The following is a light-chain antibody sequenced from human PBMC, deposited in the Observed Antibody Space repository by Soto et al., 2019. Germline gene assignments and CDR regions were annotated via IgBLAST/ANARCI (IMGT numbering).Light chain of an antibody. V-gene: IGKV1-9*01. J-gene: IGKJ2*01. CDR3: QQLNSYPT. CDR2: AAS. Sequence: IQLTQSPSSLSASVGDRVTITCRASQGISSYLAWYQQKPVKAPKLLIYAASTLQSGVPSRFSGSGSGTDFTLTISILQPEDFATYYCQQLNSYPTFGQGTKLEIK. CDR1: QGISSY.